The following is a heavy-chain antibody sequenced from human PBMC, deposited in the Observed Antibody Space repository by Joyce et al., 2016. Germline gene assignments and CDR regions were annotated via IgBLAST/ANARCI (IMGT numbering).Heavy chain of an antibody. CDR1: GFTFSNYW. V-gene: IGHV3-7*01. Sequence: EVQLVESGGGLVQPGGSLRLSCAASGFTFSNYWMNWCRQAPGKGLEWVANIKQDGSEKYYVDSVKGRFTIARDNAKNSLYLQMNSLRVEDTAVYYCARPTHPYYYDSSGYYGRWGKGTLVTVSS. D-gene: IGHD3-22*01. CDR3: ARPTHPYYYDSSGYYGR. CDR2: IKQDGSEK. J-gene: IGHJ4*02.